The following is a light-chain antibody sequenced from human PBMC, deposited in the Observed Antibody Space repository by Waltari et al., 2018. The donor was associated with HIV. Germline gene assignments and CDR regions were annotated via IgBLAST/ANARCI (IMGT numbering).Light chain of an antibody. J-gene: IGLJ3*02. CDR1: SSNIGSNY. V-gene: IGLV1-47*01. CDR3: AAWDDTRGGLWV. Sequence: QSVLTQPPSTSGTPGQRVTISCFGSSSNIGSNYVYWYQQLPGTAPKLLIYRNNHRPSGFPYRFSGSKSGTSASLAISGLRSEDEGDYSCAAWDDTRGGLWVFGGGTKVTVL. CDR2: RNN.